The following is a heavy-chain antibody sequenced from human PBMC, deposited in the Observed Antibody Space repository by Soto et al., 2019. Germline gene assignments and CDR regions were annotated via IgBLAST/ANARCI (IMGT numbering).Heavy chain of an antibody. CDR1: VFTFISYA. CDR3: EKEHKFDHIREGGY. D-gene: IGHD2-21*01. J-gene: IGHJ4*02. Sequence: GGSXRLSGAASVFTFISYAMIWVRHAPGKGLEWVSAISGSGGSTYYADSVKGRFTISRDNSKNTLYLQMNSLRAEDTAVYYCEKEHKFDHIREGGYWGQGTLVTVSS. V-gene: IGHV3-23*01. CDR2: ISGSGGST.